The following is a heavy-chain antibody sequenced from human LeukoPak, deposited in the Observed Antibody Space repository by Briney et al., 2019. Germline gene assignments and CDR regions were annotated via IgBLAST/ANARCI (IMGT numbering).Heavy chain of an antibody. J-gene: IGHJ4*02. V-gene: IGHV3-23*01. CDR1: GFVFGDYA. CDR2: ISGSGGSA. D-gene: IGHD2-2*01. Sequence: GGSLRLSCAASGFVFGDYAMHWVRQAPGKGLEWVSAISGSGGSAHYADSVKGRFTISRDNSKNTLYLQLNSLRGEDTAVYYCAKGDCSSTTCYWLYYFDYWGQGTLVTVSS. CDR3: AKGDCSSTTCYWLYYFDY.